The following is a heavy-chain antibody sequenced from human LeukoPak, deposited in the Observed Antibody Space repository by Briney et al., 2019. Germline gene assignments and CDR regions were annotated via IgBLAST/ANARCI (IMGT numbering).Heavy chain of an antibody. Sequence: PGGSLRLSCAASGFTFSSYAMSWVRQAPGKGLEWVSAISGSGGSTYYADSVKGWFTISRDNSKNTLYLQMNSLRAEDTAVYYCAKPGDFGWYFDYWGQGTLVTVSS. J-gene: IGHJ4*02. V-gene: IGHV3-23*01. CDR2: ISGSGGST. CDR3: AKPGDFGWYFDY. CDR1: GFTFSSYA. D-gene: IGHD3-9*01.